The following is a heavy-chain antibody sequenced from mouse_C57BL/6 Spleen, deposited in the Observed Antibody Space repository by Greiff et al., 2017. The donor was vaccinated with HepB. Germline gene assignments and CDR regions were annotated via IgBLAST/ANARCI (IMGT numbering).Heavy chain of an antibody. V-gene: IGHV1-80*01. CDR2: IYPGDGDT. Sequence: QVQLKQSGAELVKPGASVKISCKASGYAFSNYWMNWVKQRPGKGLEWIGQIYPGDGDTNYNGKFKGKATLTADKSSSTAYMQLSSLTSEDSAVYFCARSHYGSYYFDYWGQGTTLTVSS. CDR3: ARSHYGSYYFDY. J-gene: IGHJ2*01. CDR1: GYAFSNYW. D-gene: IGHD1-1*01.